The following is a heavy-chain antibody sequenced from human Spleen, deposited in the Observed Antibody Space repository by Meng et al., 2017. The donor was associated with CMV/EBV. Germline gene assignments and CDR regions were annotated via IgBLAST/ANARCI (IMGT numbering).Heavy chain of an antibody. CDR1: GYTFSSYG. V-gene: IGHV1-18*01. CDR3: VRGGTPTERTYYYYGMDV. J-gene: IGHJ6*02. D-gene: IGHD1-1*01. CDR2: ISVHNGNT. Sequence: ASVKVSCKASGYTFSSYGISWVRQAPGQGLEWMGWISVHNGNTNHAQKVQGRVSMSTDTSTSTAYMELRSLRPDDTAVYYCVRGGTPTERTYYYYGMDVWGQGTLVTVSS.